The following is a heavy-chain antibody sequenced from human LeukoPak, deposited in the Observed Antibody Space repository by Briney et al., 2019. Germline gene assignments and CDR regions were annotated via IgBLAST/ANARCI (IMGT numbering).Heavy chain of an antibody. D-gene: IGHD6-13*01. CDR1: GFTFTNYA. J-gene: IGHJ6*02. CDR2: ISSNGLST. V-gene: IGHV3-64*04. Sequence: GGSLRLSCSASGFTFTNYAMHWVRQAPGKGLEYVSAISSNGLSTYYADSVRGRFTTSKDNSKNTLYLQMNSLRAEDTAVYYCARRGYVDVWGQGTTVTVSS. CDR3: ARRGYVDV.